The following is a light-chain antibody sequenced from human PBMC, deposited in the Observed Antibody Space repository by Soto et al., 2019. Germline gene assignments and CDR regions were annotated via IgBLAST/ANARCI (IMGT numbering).Light chain of an antibody. J-gene: IGKJ1*01. Sequence: DIQMTQSPSTLSASVGDRVTITCRASQSISSWLAWYQQKPGKAPKLLIYDVSSLESGVPSRFSGSGSGTEFTLTISSLQPDDFATYYCQQYKDYTYTFGQGTKVDIK. CDR2: DVS. CDR1: QSISSW. CDR3: QQYKDYTYT. V-gene: IGKV1-5*01.